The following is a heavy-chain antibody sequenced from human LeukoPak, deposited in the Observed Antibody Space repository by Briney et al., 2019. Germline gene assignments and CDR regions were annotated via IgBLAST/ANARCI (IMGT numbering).Heavy chain of an antibody. CDR3: ASRLYSSSSVDY. Sequence: PGGSLRLSCAASGFTFSSYSINWVRQAPGKGLEWVSSISSSSSCIYYADSVKGRFTISRDNAKNSLYLQMNSLRAEDTAVYYCASRLYSSSSVDYWGQGTLVTVSS. CDR2: ISSSSSCI. V-gene: IGHV3-21*01. J-gene: IGHJ4*02. CDR1: GFTFSSYS. D-gene: IGHD6-13*01.